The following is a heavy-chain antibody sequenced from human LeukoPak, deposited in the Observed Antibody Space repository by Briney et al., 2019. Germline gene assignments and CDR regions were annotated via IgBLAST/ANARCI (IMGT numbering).Heavy chain of an antibody. V-gene: IGHV1-69*13. CDR2: IIPIFGTA. D-gene: IGHD3-22*01. CDR1: GGTFSSYA. CDR3: ARDQGSSGYYSDDDDAFDI. J-gene: IGHJ3*02. Sequence: GASGKVSCKASGGTFSSYAISWVRQAPGQGLEWMGGIIPIFGTANYAQKFQGRVTITADESTSTAYMELSSLRSEDTAVYYCARDQGSSGYYSDDDDAFDIWGQGTMVTVSS.